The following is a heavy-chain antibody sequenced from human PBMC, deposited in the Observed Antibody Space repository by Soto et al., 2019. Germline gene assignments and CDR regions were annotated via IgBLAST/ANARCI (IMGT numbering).Heavy chain of an antibody. D-gene: IGHD2-15*01. J-gene: IGHJ3*02. V-gene: IGHV4-31*03. CDR3: AREGREEYCSGGSCYGYAFDT. CDR2: IYYSGST. CDR1: GGSISSGGYY. Sequence: SETLSLTCTVSGGSISSGGYYWSWIRQHPGKGLEWIGYIYYSGSTYYNPSLKSRVTISVDTSKNQFSLKLSSVTAADTAVYYCAREGREEYCSGGSCYGYAFDTWGQGTMVTVSS.